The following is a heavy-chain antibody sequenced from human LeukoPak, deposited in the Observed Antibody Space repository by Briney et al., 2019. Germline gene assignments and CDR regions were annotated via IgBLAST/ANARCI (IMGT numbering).Heavy chain of an antibody. CDR2: IYHSGST. CDR3: ARHSGGNYHYFDY. V-gene: IGHV4-30-2*01. CDR1: GDSVNSGAYY. D-gene: IGHD2-15*01. Sequence: SQTLSLTYTVSGDSVNSGAYYWSWIRQPPGKGLEWIGYIYHSGSTYYNPSLKSRVTISVDRSKNQFSLKLSSVTAADTAVYFCARHSGGNYHYFDYWGQGTLVTVSS. J-gene: IGHJ4*02.